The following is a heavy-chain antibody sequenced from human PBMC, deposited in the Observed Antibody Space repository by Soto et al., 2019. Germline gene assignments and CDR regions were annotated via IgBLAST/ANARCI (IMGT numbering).Heavy chain of an antibody. CDR2: VSPPFRTS. J-gene: IGHJ6*02. D-gene: IGHD3-10*01. V-gene: IGHV1-69*01. Sequence: QVQLVQSGAEVKKPGSSVKVSCKTSGVSFNNNGIGWVRQAPGHGLEWMGGVSPPFRTSNYARKFQGRISIDADASTGTVNMELSRLTSEDTAQYYCARVLYYGSGSYSPYGMDVWGQGTTVTVSS. CDR1: GVSFNNNG. CDR3: ARVLYYGSGSYSPYGMDV.